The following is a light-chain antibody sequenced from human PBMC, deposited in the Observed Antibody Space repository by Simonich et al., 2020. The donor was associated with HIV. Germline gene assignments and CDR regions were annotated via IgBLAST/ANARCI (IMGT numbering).Light chain of an antibody. Sequence: DIQMTQSPSSLSASVGDRVTITCRANRGIGTYLNWYQQKPGKAPNHLIYAASSLRGGVPSRFSGSGSGTDFILTISRLEPEDFAVYYCQQYGSSPRWTFGQGTKVEIK. CDR1: RGIGTY. CDR3: QQYGSSPRWT. V-gene: IGKV1-39*01. CDR2: AAS. J-gene: IGKJ1*01.